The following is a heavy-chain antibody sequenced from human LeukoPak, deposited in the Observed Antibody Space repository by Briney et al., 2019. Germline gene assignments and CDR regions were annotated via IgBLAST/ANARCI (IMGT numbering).Heavy chain of an antibody. J-gene: IGHJ6*03. CDR1: GFTFSSYA. CDR3: AKGGSSWYGGQYYYYYYMDV. V-gene: IGHV3-23*01. D-gene: IGHD6-13*01. Sequence: GGSLRLSCAASGFTFSSYAMSWVRQAPGKGLEWVSAISGSGGSTYYADSVKGRFTISRDNSKNTLYLQMNSLRAEDTAVYYCAKGGSSWYGGQYYYYYYMDVWGKGTTVTVSS. CDR2: ISGSGGST.